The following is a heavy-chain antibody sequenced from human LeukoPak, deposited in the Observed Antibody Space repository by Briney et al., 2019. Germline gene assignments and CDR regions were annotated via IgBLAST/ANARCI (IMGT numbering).Heavy chain of an antibody. CDR2: ITISGRTA. CDR3: AKDIAAAGDY. D-gene: IGHD6-13*01. V-gene: IGHV3-23*01. Sequence: GGSLRLSCLASGFTFSNYAMSWVRQAPGKGLEWVSGITISGRTAYYADSVKGRFTISRDNFKNTLYLQMNSLRAEDTAVYYCAKDIAAAGDYWGQGTLVTVSS. J-gene: IGHJ4*02. CDR1: GFTFSNYA.